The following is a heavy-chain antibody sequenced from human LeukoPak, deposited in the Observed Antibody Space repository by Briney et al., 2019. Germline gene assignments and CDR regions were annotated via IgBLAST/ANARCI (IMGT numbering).Heavy chain of an antibody. CDR1: GGTFTSYA. CDR3: ARGPFILGYCSGGSCYNYYGMDV. D-gene: IGHD2-15*01. J-gene: IGHJ6*02. V-gene: IGHV1-69*04. Sequence: SVKVSCKASGGTFTSYAISWVRQAPGQGLEWMGGIIPILGIANYAQKFQGRVTITADKYTSTAYMELSSLRSEDTAVYYCARGPFILGYCSGGSCYNYYGMDVWGQGTTVTVSS. CDR2: IIPILGIA.